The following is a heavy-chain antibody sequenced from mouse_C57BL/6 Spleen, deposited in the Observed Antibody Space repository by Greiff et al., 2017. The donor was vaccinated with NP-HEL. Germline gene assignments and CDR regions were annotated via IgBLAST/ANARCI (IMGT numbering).Heavy chain of an antibody. CDR1: GYAFTNYL. Sequence: QVQLQQSGAELVRPGTSVKVSCKASGYAFTNYLIEWVKQRPGQGLEWIGVINPGSGGTNYNEKFKGKATLTADKSSSTAYMQLSSLTSEDSAVYFCARRNYDSSGYWGQGTTLTVSS. J-gene: IGHJ2*01. CDR3: ARRNYDSSGY. D-gene: IGHD2-4*01. CDR2: INPGSGGT. V-gene: IGHV1-54*01.